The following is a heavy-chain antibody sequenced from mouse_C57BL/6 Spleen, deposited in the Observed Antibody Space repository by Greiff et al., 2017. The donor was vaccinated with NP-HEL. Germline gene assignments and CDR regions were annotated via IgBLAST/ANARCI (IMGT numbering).Heavy chain of an antibody. CDR3: AREYYGSSYPWFAY. CDR1: GYTFTSYW. Sequence: QVQLQQPGAELVKPGASVKLSCKASGYTFTSYWMHWVKQRPGQGLEWIGMIHPNSGSTNYNEKFKSKATLTVDKSSSTAYMQLSSRTSGDSAVYYSAREYYGSSYPWFAYWGEGPLVTVSA. CDR2: IHPNSGST. J-gene: IGHJ3*01. D-gene: IGHD1-1*01. V-gene: IGHV1-64*01.